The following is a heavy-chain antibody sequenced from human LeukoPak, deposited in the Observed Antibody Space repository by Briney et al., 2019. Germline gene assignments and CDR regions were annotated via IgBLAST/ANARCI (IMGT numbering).Heavy chain of an antibody. CDR2: IWYDGSNK. CDR1: GFTFSNYG. J-gene: IGHJ4*02. V-gene: IGHV3-33*01. Sequence: PGGPLRLSCAASGFTFSNYGMHWVRQAPGKGLEWVAIIWYDGSNKYYADSVKGRFTISRDNSKNTLYLQMNSLRAEDTAVYYCARDRDVYSSRWNRNFAYWGQGTLVTVSA. CDR3: ARDRDVYSSRWNRNFAY. D-gene: IGHD6-13*01.